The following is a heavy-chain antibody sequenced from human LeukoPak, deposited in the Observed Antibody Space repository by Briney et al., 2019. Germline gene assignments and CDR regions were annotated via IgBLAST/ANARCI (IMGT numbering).Heavy chain of an antibody. D-gene: IGHD6-25*01. CDR2: ISISGDNT. Sequence: GGSLRLSCAASGLTLRNFAMSWVRQAPGKGLEWVSSISISGDNTHYADSVEGRFTISRDNSKNTLYLQMNSLRAEDTAVYYCAREVRPNDYWGQGTLVTVSS. V-gene: IGHV3-23*01. CDR1: GLTLRNFA. J-gene: IGHJ4*02. CDR3: AREVRPNDY.